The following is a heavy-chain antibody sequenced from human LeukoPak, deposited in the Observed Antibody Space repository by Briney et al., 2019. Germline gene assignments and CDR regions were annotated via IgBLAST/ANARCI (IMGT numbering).Heavy chain of an antibody. CDR1: DFSFSRYA. CDR2: ISHDGSSK. V-gene: IGHV3-30-3*01. J-gene: IGHJ3*02. Sequence: GRSLRLSCAASDFSFSRYAMHWVRQAPGKGLQWVAVISHDGSSKYYADSVKGRFTISRDNSKNTLYLQMNRLTAEDTAVYHCAGERNAFDIWGQGTMVIVSS. CDR3: AGERNAFDI.